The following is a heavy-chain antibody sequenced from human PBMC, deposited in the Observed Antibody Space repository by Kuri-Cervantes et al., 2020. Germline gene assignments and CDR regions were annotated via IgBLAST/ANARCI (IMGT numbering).Heavy chain of an antibody. CDR2: IYYSGST. D-gene: IGHD2-15*01. CDR1: GGSISSSSYY. CDR3: ARDRGVYCSGGSCSVPGGY. V-gene: IGHV4-39*02. Sequence: SETLSLTCTVSGGSISSSSYYWGWIRQPPGKGREWIGSIYYSGSTYYNPSLKSRVTISVDTSKNQFSMKLSSVTAADTAVYYCARDRGVYCSGGSCSVPGGYWGQGTLVTVSS. J-gene: IGHJ4*02.